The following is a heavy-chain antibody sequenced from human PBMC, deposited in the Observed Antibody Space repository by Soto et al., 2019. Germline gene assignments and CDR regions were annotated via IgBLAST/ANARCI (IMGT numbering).Heavy chain of an antibody. J-gene: IGHJ4*02. D-gene: IGHD5-12*01. CDR3: ARREVEWLRFSH. CDR1: GGSISSYY. V-gene: IGHV4-59*08. Sequence: SETLSLTCTVSGGSISSYYWSWIRQPPGKGLEWIGYIYYSGSTNYNPSLKSRVTISVDTSKNQFSLKLSSVTAADTAVYYCARREVEWLRFSHWGQGTLVTVSS. CDR2: IYYSGST.